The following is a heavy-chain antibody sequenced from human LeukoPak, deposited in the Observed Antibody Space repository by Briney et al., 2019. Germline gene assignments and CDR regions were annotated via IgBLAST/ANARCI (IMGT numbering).Heavy chain of an antibody. D-gene: IGHD5-18*01. Sequence: GGSLRLSCAASGFSFSSYEMNWVRQAPGKGLEWVSYISSGGNTIYYADSVKGRFTSSRDNAKNSLYLQMNSLRAEDTAVYYCAREGTAMLSFDYWGQGTLVTVSS. CDR3: AREGTAMLSFDY. CDR1: GFSFSSYE. J-gene: IGHJ4*02. V-gene: IGHV3-48*03. CDR2: ISSGGNTI.